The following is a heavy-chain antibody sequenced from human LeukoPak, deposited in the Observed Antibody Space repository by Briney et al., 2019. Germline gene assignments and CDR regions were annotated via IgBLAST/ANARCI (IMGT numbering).Heavy chain of an antibody. V-gene: IGHV3-74*01. CDR2: INNDGSST. D-gene: IGHD2-2*01. J-gene: IGHJ6*03. CDR1: GFTFSDYW. CDR3: ARDTKGYMDV. Sequence: GGSLRLSCAASGFTFSDYWMHWVRQVPGKGLLWVSRINNDGSSTIYADSVKGRFTISRDNAKNSLYLQMNSLRAEDTALYYCARDTKGYMDVWGKGTTVTVSS.